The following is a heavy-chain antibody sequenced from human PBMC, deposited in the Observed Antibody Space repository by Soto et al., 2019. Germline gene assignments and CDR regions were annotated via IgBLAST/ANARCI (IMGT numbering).Heavy chain of an antibody. V-gene: IGHV4-61*01. CDR3: ARERIGYGSGGSCSSNAFDI. CDR1: GGSVSSRFYY. Sequence: SDTLSLTCTVSGGSVSSRFYYYNWIRQPPGKGLEWIGYIYDSVTTNYNSSLESRLTISVDTSKNMFSLRLSSVTAADTAVYYCARERIGYGSGGSCSSNAFDIWGQGKMVTV. CDR2: IYDSVTT. J-gene: IGHJ3*02. D-gene: IGHD2-15*01.